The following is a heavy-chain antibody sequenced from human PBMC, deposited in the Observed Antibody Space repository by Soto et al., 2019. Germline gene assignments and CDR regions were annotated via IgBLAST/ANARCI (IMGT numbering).Heavy chain of an antibody. J-gene: IGHJ6*02. CDR2: IWYDGSNK. CDR3: ARGGNYVGGYYYYGMDV. Sequence: PGGSLRLSCAASGFTFSSYGMHWVRQAPGKGLEWVAVIWYDGSNKYYADSVKGRFTISRDNSKNTLYLQMNSLRAEDTAVYYCARGGNYVGGYYYYGMDVWGQGTTVTVSS. D-gene: IGHD3-16*01. V-gene: IGHV3-33*01. CDR1: GFTFSSYG.